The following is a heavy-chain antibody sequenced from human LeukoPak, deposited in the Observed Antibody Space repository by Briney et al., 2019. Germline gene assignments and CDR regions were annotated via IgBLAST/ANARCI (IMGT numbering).Heavy chain of an antibody. CDR2: IIPIFGTA. Sequence: SVKVSCKASGGTFSSYAISWARQAPGQGLEWMGGIIPIFGTANYAQKFQGRVTITADESTSTAYMELSSLRSEDTAVYYCARGEGLRYYFDYWGQGTLVAVSS. J-gene: IGHJ4*02. D-gene: IGHD1-26*01. V-gene: IGHV1-69*13. CDR3: ARGEGLRYYFDY. CDR1: GGTFSSYA.